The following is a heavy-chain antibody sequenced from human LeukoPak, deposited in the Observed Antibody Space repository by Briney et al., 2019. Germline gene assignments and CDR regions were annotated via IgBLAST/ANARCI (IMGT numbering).Heavy chain of an antibody. Sequence: GGSLRLSCAASGFTFSSYWMSWVRQAPGKGLEWVANINQDGSEKYYVDSVKGRLTISRDNAKNSLYLQMNSLRAEDTAVYYCARHSHSNYFDYWGQGTLVTVSS. CDR1: GFTFSSYW. D-gene: IGHD4-11*01. CDR2: INQDGSEK. CDR3: ARHSHSNYFDY. J-gene: IGHJ4*02. V-gene: IGHV3-7*01.